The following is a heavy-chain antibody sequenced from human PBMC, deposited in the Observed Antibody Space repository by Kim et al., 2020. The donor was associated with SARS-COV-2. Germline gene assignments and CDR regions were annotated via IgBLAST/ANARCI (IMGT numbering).Heavy chain of an antibody. CDR2: IYYSGST. CDR3: ARDRTPGGGDS. Sequence: SETLSLTCTVSGGSVSSGSYYWSWIRQPPGKGLEWIGYIYYSGSTNYNPSLKSRVTISVDTSKNQFSLKLSSVTAADTAVYYCARDRTPGGGDSWGQGTLVTVSS. D-gene: IGHD2-8*02. V-gene: IGHV4-61*01. J-gene: IGHJ4*02. CDR1: GGSVSSGSYY.